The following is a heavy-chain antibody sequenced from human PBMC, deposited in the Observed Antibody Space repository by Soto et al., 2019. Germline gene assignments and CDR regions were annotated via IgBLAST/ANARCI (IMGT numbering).Heavy chain of an antibody. D-gene: IGHD5-18*01. CDR1: GCTFTSYY. J-gene: IGHJ3*01. Sequence: AAVKVSCKASGCTFTSYYMHWVRQAPGQGLEWMGIINPSGGSTSYAQKFQGRVTMARDTSTSTVYMELSRLRSDDTAVYYCARAGGYSYCRDSFDVWLQVSMVTV. CDR3: ARAGGYSYCRDSFDV. CDR2: INPSGGST. V-gene: IGHV1-46*01.